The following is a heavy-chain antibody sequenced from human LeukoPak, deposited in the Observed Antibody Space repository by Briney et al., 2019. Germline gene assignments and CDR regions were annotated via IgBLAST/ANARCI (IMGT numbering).Heavy chain of an antibody. CDR3: AKDRDEYGNDC. Sequence: GGSLRLACAASGFSFSDFGMHWIRQAPGKGLEWVTLIRSDGSSIYYADSVKGRFTISRDNSRNTLYLQMNSLRVEDTAVYYCAKDRDEYGNDCWGQGILVTVST. CDR1: GFSFSDFG. CDR2: IRSDGSSI. V-gene: IGHV3-30*02. D-gene: IGHD4-11*01. J-gene: IGHJ4*02.